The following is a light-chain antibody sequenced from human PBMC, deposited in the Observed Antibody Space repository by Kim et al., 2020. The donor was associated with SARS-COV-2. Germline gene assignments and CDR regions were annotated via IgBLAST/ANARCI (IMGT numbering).Light chain of an antibody. Sequence: VSPGQTASITCSGDKLGDKYACWYQQKPGQSPVLVIYQDSKRPSGIPERFSGSNSGNTATLAISGTQAMDEADYYCQAWDSSTAFFGGGTQLTVL. V-gene: IGLV3-1*01. CDR2: QDS. J-gene: IGLJ2*01. CDR3: QAWDSSTAF. CDR1: KLGDKY.